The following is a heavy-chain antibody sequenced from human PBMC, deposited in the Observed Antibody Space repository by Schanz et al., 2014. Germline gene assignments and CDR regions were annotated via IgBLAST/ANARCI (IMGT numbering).Heavy chain of an antibody. CDR1: GFTFSSYG. D-gene: IGHD6-19*01. J-gene: IGHJ6*03. CDR2: IWYDGSNK. V-gene: IGHV3-33*01. Sequence: QVQLVESGGGVVQPGRSLRLSCAASGFTFSSYGMHWVRQAPGKGLEWVAIIWYDGSNKYYADSVKGRFTISRDNPKKTLYLQMNSLRAEDTAVYYCARDHQWLARYYMDVWGKGTTVIVSS. CDR3: ARDHQWLARYYMDV.